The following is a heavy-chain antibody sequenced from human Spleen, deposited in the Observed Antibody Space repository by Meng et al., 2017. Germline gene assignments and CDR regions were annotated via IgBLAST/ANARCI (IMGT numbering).Heavy chain of an antibody. Sequence: QVKLQQWGAGLLKPAATLSITSVVSGGSVTDYDWSWIRQPPGKGLEWIGEINHSGSTNYNPSLESRATISVDTSQNNLSLKLSSVTAADSAVYYCARGPTTMAHDFDYWGQGTLVTVSS. J-gene: IGHJ4*02. CDR2: INHSGST. D-gene: IGHD4-11*01. V-gene: IGHV4-34*01. CDR1: GGSVTDYD. CDR3: ARGPTTMAHDFDY.